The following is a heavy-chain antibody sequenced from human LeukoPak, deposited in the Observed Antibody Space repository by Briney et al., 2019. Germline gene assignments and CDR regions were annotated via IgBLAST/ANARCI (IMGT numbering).Heavy chain of an antibody. D-gene: IGHD3-10*01. CDR3: AKHYMGSSYNRGLDY. Sequence: SETLSLTCTVSGGSISSSGYYWGWIRQPPGKGLEWIGTIYYSGYTYYNPSLKSRVTISVDTSKNQFSLKLSSVTAADTAVYYCAKHYMGSSYNRGLDYWGQGTLVTVSS. J-gene: IGHJ4*02. V-gene: IGHV4-39*01. CDR2: IYYSGYT. CDR1: GGSISSSGYY.